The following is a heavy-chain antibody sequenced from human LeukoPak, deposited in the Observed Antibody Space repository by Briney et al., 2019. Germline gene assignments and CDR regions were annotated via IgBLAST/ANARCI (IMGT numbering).Heavy chain of an antibody. CDR3: ARDSNWNYVNAFDI. V-gene: IGHV3-30-3*01. Sequence: GGSLRLSCAASGFTFSSYAMHWVRQAPGKGLEWVAVISYDGSNKYCADSVKGRFTISRDNSKNTLYLQMNSLRAEDTAVYYCARDSNWNYVNAFDIWGQGTMVTVSS. CDR1: GFTFSSYA. J-gene: IGHJ3*02. CDR2: ISYDGSNK. D-gene: IGHD1-7*01.